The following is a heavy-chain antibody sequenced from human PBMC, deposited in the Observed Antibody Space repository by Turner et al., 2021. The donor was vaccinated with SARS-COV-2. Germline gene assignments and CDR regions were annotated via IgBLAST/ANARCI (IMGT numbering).Heavy chain of an antibody. CDR1: GFSLSSSGVS. D-gene: IGHD2-21*01. CDR2: VYGDDEK. V-gene: IGHV2-5*02. Sequence: QITLKESGPTVVKPTQTLTLTCSFSGFSLSSSGVSVGWVRQPPGKALEWLALVYGDDEKRYRPSLQRRLSITKDASKNEVFLTMTNLDALDTATYFCTQNWGDGYWNNWGQGTLVIVSS. CDR3: TQNWGDGYWNN. J-gene: IGHJ4*02.